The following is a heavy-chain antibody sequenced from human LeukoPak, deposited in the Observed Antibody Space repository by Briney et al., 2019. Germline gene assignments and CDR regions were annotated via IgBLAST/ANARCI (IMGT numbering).Heavy chain of an antibody. Sequence: GGSLRLSCAASGFTFDNYGMSWVRQAPGKGLEWVSGINWNGGSTGYADSVKGRFTISRDNAKNSLYLQMNSLRAEDKALYYCARIDTYYYDSSGYYSAFDIWGQGTIVTVSS. D-gene: IGHD3-22*01. CDR1: GFTFDNYG. V-gene: IGHV3-20*04. CDR3: ARIDTYYYDSSGYYSAFDI. J-gene: IGHJ3*02. CDR2: INWNGGST.